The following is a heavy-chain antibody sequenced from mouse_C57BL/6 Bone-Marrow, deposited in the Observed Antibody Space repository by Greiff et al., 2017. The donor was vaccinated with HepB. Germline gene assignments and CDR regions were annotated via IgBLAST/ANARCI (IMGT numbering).Heavy chain of an antibody. J-gene: IGHJ3*01. V-gene: IGHV5-12*01. D-gene: IGHD6-2*01. Sequence: DVMLVESGGGLVQPGGSLKLSCAASGFTFSDYYMYWVRQTPEKRLEWVAYISNGGGSTYYPDTVKGRFTISRDNAKNTLYLQMSRLKSEDTAMYYCASQLSGAWFAYWGQGTLVTVSA. CDR1: GFTFSDYY. CDR2: ISNGGGST. CDR3: ASQLSGAWFAY.